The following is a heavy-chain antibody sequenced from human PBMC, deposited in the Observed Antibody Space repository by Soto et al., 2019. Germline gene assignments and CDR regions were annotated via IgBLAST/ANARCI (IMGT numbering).Heavy chain of an antibody. D-gene: IGHD6-19*01. CDR2: IYYSGST. J-gene: IGHJ5*02. Sequence: QVQLQESGPGLVKPSETLSLTCTVSGGSVSSGSYYWSWIRQPPGKGLEWIGYIYYSGSTNYNHSLKSKVAISVDTSKNQFSLKLSSVTAAVTAVYYCARTGYSSGRYGGNWFDPSGQGTLATDSS. CDR3: ARTGYSSGRYGGNWFDP. V-gene: IGHV4-61*01. CDR1: GGSVSSGSYY.